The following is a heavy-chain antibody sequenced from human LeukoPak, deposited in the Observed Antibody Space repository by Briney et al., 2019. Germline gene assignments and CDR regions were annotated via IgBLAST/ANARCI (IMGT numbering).Heavy chain of an antibody. CDR1: GFTFSSNY. J-gene: IGHJ4*02. CDR2: IYSGGST. V-gene: IGHV3-53*01. D-gene: IGHD1-26*01. Sequence: PGGSLSLSCAASGFTFSSNYMSWVRQAPGKGLEWVSVIYSGGSTYYADSVKGRFTISRDNSKNPLFLQMNSLRAEDTAVYYCAREEPRYSGSYHYWGQGTLVTVSS. CDR3: AREEPRYSGSYHY.